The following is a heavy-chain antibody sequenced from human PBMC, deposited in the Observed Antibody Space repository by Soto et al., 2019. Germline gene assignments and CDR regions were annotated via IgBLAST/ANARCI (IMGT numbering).Heavy chain of an antibody. V-gene: IGHV3-30-3*01. Sequence: QVQLVESGGGVVQPGRSLRLSCAASGFTFSSYAMHWVRQAPGKGLEWVAVISYDGSNKYYADSVKGRFTISRDNSKTTLYLQMNSLRAEDTAVYYCARRDYGDYVGQGTLVTVSS. CDR1: GFTFSSYA. CDR2: ISYDGSNK. J-gene: IGHJ4*02. CDR3: ARRDYGDY.